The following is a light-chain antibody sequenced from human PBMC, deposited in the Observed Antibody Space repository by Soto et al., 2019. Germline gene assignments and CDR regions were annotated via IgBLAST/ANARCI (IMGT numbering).Light chain of an antibody. J-gene: IGKJ1*01. Sequence: ELVLTQSPATLSVSPGERVTLSCRASQSGSSKLAFYHQKPGQAPMLXXXGXXXSXTGIPARFSGSGSGTEFTLIISSLQSEDSAVYYCQQYNSWLWTFGQGTKVDIK. CDR2: GXX. V-gene: IGKV3-15*01. CDR1: QSGSSK. CDR3: QQYNSWLWT.